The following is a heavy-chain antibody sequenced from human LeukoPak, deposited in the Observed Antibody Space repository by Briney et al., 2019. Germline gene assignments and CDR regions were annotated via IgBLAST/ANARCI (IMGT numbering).Heavy chain of an antibody. CDR3: ARTVDYYDSSGYYPGFDY. D-gene: IGHD3-22*01. CDR1: GGSISSYY. J-gene: IGHJ4*02. CDR2: IYYSGST. Sequence: SETLSLTCTVSGGSISSYYWSWIRQPPGKGLEWIGYIYYSGSTNYNPSLKSRVIISVDTSKNQFSLKLSSVTAADTAVYYCARTVDYYDSSGYYPGFDYWGQGTLVTVSS. V-gene: IGHV4-59*01.